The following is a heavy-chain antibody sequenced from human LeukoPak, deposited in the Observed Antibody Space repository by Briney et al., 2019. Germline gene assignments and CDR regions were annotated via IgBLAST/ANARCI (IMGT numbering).Heavy chain of an antibody. V-gene: IGHV3-23*01. J-gene: IGHJ3*02. D-gene: IGHD6-19*01. Sequence: GGSLRLSCAASGFTFSSYAMSWVRQAPGKGLEWVSAISGSGGSTYYADSVKGRFTISRDNSKYTLYLQMNSLRAEDTAVYYCAKDQQWLGDAFDIWGQGTMVTVSS. CDR1: GFTFSSYA. CDR2: ISGSGGST. CDR3: AKDQQWLGDAFDI.